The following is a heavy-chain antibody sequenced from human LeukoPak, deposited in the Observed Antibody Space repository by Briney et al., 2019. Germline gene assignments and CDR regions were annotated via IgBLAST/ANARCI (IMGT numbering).Heavy chain of an antibody. CDR1: GFTFANYA. Sequence: GGSLRLSCAASGFTFANYAMHWVRQAPGKGLEWVSLISGDGGTTYYADSVKGRFTISRDNSKNSLYLQMNSLRIEDTAVYYCAKSSAAAYNWFDPWGQGTLVTVSS. CDR2: ISGDGGTT. J-gene: IGHJ5*02. V-gene: IGHV3-43*02. CDR3: AKSSAAAYNWFDP. D-gene: IGHD6-13*01.